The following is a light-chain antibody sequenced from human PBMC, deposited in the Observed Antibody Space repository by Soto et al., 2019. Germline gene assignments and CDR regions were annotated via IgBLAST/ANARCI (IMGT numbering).Light chain of an antibody. Sequence: QSVLTQPPSVSATPGQKVTISCSGSSSNIGNNYVSWYQQLPGTPPKLLIYDNNKRPSGIPDRFSGSKSGTSATLGITGLQTGDEAEYYCGTWDRSLDSHYVFGTGTKV. J-gene: IGLJ1*01. CDR1: SSNIGNNY. CDR3: GTWDRSLDSHYV. V-gene: IGLV1-51*01. CDR2: DNN.